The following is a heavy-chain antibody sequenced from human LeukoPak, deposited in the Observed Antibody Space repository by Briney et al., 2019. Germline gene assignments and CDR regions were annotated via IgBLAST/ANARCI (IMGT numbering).Heavy chain of an antibody. Sequence: GGSLRLSCAASGFTFSNYAVSWVRRTPGKGLEWVSTLTGGGGGTYYTDSVKGRFTISRDNSKNTLYLQMNNLRAEDTAVYYCAKEDCSGTTCRDYFHHWGQGTLVTVSS. CDR1: GFTFSNYA. CDR3: AKEDCSGTTCRDYFHH. V-gene: IGHV3-23*01. CDR2: LTGGGGGT. J-gene: IGHJ1*01. D-gene: IGHD2-2*01.